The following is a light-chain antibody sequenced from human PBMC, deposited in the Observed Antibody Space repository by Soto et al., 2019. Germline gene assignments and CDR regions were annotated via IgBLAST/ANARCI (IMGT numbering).Light chain of an antibody. J-gene: IGKJ1*01. CDR2: DAS. Sequence: ETVLTQSPATLSLSPGERATLSCRASQSVSSHLAWYQQKPGQAPRLLIYDASNRATGIPARFSGSGSGTDFTLTISSLEPEDFAVYYCQERYNWPQTFGQGTNVDIK. CDR1: QSVSSH. CDR3: QERYNWPQT. V-gene: IGKV3-11*01.